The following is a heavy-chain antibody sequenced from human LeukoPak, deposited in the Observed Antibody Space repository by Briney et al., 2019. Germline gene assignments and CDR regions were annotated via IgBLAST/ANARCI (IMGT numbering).Heavy chain of an antibody. D-gene: IGHD3-10*01. CDR2: IHNSGTT. CDR1: GGPFSGYF. V-gene: IGHV4-34*01. Sequence: SETLSLTCAVSGGPFSGYFWSWIRQSSGKGLEWIGEIHNSGTTNYNPSLNSRVTISEDTSKNQFYLNLSSVTAADTAVYYCGRRYYYNLGSFPFDFWGQEPRVTVPS. J-gene: IGHJ4*02. CDR3: GRRYYYNLGSFPFDF.